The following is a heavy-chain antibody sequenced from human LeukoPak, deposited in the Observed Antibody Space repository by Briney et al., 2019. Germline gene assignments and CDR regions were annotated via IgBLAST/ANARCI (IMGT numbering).Heavy chain of an antibody. J-gene: IGHJ4*02. D-gene: IGHD6-13*01. CDR2: ISGSGGST. CDR3: ASRGQKIAAAGTGPRKD. Sequence: PGGSLRLSCAASGFTFSSYAMSWVRQAPGKGLEWVSAISGSGGSTYYADSVKGRFTISKDNSKNTLYLQMNSLRAEDTAVYYCASRGQKIAAAGTGPRKDWGQGTLVTVSS. CDR1: GFTFSSYA. V-gene: IGHV3-23*01.